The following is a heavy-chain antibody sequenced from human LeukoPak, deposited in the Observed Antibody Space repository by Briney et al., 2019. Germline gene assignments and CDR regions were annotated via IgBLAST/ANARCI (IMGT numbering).Heavy chain of an antibody. V-gene: IGHV4-30-2*01. CDR1: GGSIISGGQS. J-gene: IGHJ5*02. D-gene: IGHD3-10*01. CDR2: MYHSGTT. Sequence: SETLPLTYAVSGGSIISGGQSWSWIRQPPGKGLEWIGYMYHSGTTHYNPSLKSRVTVSVDRSKNQFSLKLSSVTAADTAVYYCARGKNYYGSGSYYNAKPLPLTWSAHWGQGTLVTVSS. CDR3: ARGKNYYGSGSYYNAKPLPLTWSAH.